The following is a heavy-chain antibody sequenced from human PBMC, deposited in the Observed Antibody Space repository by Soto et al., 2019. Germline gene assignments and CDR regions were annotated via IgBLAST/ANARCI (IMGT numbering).Heavy chain of an antibody. Sequence: QVTLKESGPVLVKPTEPLTLRCTVSGLSITDSETGVSWIRQPPGQPLEWLAHIDSSGEKSYRTFLKSRLAISKDTSKSQIVLTMTNMDPADTATYYCARRHLAVAVSPWFDPWGQGIPVTVSS. V-gene: IGHV2-26*01. CDR2: IDSSGEK. J-gene: IGHJ5*02. CDR1: GLSITDSETG. D-gene: IGHD6-19*01. CDR3: ARRHLAVAVSPWFDP.